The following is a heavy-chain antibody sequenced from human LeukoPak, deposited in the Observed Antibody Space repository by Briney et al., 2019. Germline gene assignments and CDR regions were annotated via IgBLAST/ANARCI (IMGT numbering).Heavy chain of an antibody. CDR1: GFTFSSYA. CDR2: ISGSGGST. J-gene: IGHJ4*02. D-gene: IGHD2-2*01. Sequence: PGGSLSLSCAASGFTFSSYAMSWDRQAPGKGLEWVSAISGSGGSTYYADSVKGRFTISRDNSKNTLYLQMNSLRAEDTAVYYCAKGYCSSTSCYLYYFDYWGQGTLVTVSS. V-gene: IGHV3-23*01. CDR3: AKGYCSSTSCYLYYFDY.